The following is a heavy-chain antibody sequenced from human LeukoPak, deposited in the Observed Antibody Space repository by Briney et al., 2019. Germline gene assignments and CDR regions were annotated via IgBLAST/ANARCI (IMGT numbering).Heavy chain of an antibody. V-gene: IGHV5-51*01. CDR3: ARTGYSSGWYGGFDI. CDR2: IYPGDSDT. D-gene: IGHD6-19*01. CDR1: GYSFTNYW. Sequence: GESLKISCKGSGYSFTNYWIGWVRQMPGKGLEWMGIIYPGDSDTRYSPSFQGQVTISADKSISTAYLQWSTLKASDTAMYYCARTGYSSGWYGGFDIWGQGTLVIVSS. J-gene: IGHJ3*02.